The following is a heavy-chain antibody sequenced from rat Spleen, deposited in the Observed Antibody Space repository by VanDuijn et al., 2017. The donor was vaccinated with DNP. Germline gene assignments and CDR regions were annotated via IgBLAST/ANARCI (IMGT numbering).Heavy chain of an antibody. CDR1: GFTFSDYA. CDR2: IISDGSST. Sequence: EVQLVESGGGLVQPGNSLKLSCAASGFTFSDYAMAWVRQSPKKGLEWVATIISDGSSTYYRDSVKGRFTISRDNAKSTLYLQMDSLRSEDTATYYCATHLIALYAMDAWGQGTSVTVSS. J-gene: IGHJ4*01. CDR3: ATHLIALYAMDA. D-gene: IGHD1-2*01. V-gene: IGHV5S10*01.